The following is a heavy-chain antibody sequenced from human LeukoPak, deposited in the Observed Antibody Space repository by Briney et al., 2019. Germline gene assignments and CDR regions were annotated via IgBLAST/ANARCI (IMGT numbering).Heavy chain of an antibody. CDR1: GDSISSNDYY. CDR3: ARDGGYGHYDY. D-gene: IGHD5-18*01. CDR2: IYYGGST. V-gene: IGHV4-39*07. Sequence: PSETLSLTCTVSGDSISSNDYYWGWIRQPPGKGLEWIGSIYYGGSTYYNPSLKSRVTISVDTSKNQISLEVTSVTAADTAVYYCARDGGYGHYDYWGRGTLVTVSS. J-gene: IGHJ4*02.